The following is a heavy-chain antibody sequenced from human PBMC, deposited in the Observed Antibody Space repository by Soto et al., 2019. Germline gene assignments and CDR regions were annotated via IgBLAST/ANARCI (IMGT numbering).Heavy chain of an antibody. J-gene: IGHJ6*02. CDR1: GFTFSSYG. CDR2: ISYDGSNK. Sequence: GGSLRLSCAASGFTFSSYGMHWVRQAPGKGLEWVAVISYDGSNKYYADSVKGRFTISRDNSKNTLYLQMNSLRAEDTAVYYCAKVVGATLGEDYYGMDVWGQGTTVTVSS. V-gene: IGHV3-30*18. D-gene: IGHD1-26*01. CDR3: AKVVGATLGEDYYGMDV.